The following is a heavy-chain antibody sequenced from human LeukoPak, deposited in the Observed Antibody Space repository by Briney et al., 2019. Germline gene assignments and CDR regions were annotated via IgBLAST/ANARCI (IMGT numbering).Heavy chain of an antibody. CDR3: ARDAFPDTAIPYYFDY. V-gene: IGHV3-48*04. CDR1: GFTVSSNY. D-gene: IGHD5-18*01. CDR2: ISSSSSTI. J-gene: IGHJ4*02. Sequence: GGSLRLSCAASGFTVSSNYMSWVRQAPGKGLEWVSYISSSSSTIYYADSVKGRFTISRDNAKNSLYLQMNSLRAEDTAVYYCARDAFPDTAIPYYFDYWGQGTLVTVSS.